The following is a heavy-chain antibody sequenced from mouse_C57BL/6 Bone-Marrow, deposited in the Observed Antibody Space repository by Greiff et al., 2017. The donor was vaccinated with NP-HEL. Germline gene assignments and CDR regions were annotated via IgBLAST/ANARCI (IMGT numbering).Heavy chain of an antibody. D-gene: IGHD2-5*01. CDR3: ARGTYSNFDY. V-gene: IGHV5-6*01. CDR1: GFTFSSYG. J-gene: IGHJ2*01. Sequence: EVQRVESGGDLVKPGGSLKLSCAASGFTFSSYGMSWVRQTPDKRLAWVATISSGGSYPYYPDSVKGRFTISRDNAKNTLYLQMSSLKSEDTAMYYCARGTYSNFDYWGQGTTLTVSS. CDR2: ISSGGSYP.